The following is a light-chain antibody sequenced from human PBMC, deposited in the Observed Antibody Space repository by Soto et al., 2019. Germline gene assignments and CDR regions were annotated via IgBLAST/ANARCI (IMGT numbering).Light chain of an antibody. CDR3: CSYAGSSTVL. CDR1: SSDVGSYNL. V-gene: IGLV2-23*02. CDR2: EVS. Sequence: QSALTQPASVSGSPGQSITISCTGTSSDVGSYNLVSWYQQHPGKAPKLMIYEVSKRPSEVSNLFSGSKSGNTASLTISGLQAEDEADYYCCSYAGSSTVLFGGGTQLTVL. J-gene: IGLJ2*01.